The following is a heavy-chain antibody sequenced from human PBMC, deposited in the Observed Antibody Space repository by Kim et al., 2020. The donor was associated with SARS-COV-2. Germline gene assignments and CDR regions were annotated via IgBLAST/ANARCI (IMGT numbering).Heavy chain of an antibody. CDR1: GGSVSRGSYY. CDR3: ARDWIVVVPAALPYYYGMDV. CDR2: IYYSGST. D-gene: IGHD2-2*01. V-gene: IGHV4-61*01. Sequence: SETLSLTCTVSGGSVSRGSYYWSWIRQPPGKGLEWIGYIYYSGSTNYNPSLKSRVTISVDTYKNQFSLKLSSVTAADTAVYYCARDWIVVVPAALPYYYGMDVWGQGTTVTVPS. J-gene: IGHJ6*02.